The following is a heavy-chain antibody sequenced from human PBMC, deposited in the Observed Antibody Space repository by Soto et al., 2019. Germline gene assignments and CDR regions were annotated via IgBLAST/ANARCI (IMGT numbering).Heavy chain of an antibody. D-gene: IGHD4-17*01. CDR2: MYYIGTT. CDR3: ARGVRLDYGQPPQLDY. Sequence: QVQLQESGPGLVKPSETLSLTCSVSGGSISGYYWSWIRQPPGKLLEWIGYMYYIGTTNYNPSLKVQVTNSEDTTKNQGSLKVTSVTAANSAVYYCARGVRLDYGQPPQLDYWGKGNLVTVSS. V-gene: IGHV4-59*01. J-gene: IGHJ4*02. CDR1: GGSISGYY.